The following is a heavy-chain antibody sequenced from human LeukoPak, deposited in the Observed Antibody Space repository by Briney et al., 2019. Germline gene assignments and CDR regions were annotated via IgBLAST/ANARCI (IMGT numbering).Heavy chain of an antibody. Sequence: GGSLRLSCAASGFTFSSYWMSWVRQAPGKGLEWVANIKQDGSEKYYVDSVKGRFTISRDNAKNSLYLQMNSLRAEDTAVYYCARGIWSRTVSSYYFDYWGQGTLVTVSS. J-gene: IGHJ4*02. V-gene: IGHV3-7*01. D-gene: IGHD3-3*01. CDR2: IKQDGSEK. CDR3: ARGIWSRTVSSYYFDY. CDR1: GFTFSSYW.